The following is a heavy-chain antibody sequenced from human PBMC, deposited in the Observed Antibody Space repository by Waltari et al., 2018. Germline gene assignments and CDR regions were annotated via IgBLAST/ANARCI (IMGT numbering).Heavy chain of an antibody. CDR1: GGSFSGYY. J-gene: IGHJ6*02. D-gene: IGHD3-10*01. Sequence: QVQLQQWGAGLLKPSETLSLTCAVYGGSFSGYYWSWIRQPPGKGLEWIGEINHSGSTNYNPSLKCRVTISVDTSKNQFSLKLSYVTAADTAVYYCARGRVVRGVIIGYYYYGMDVWGQGTTVTVSS. V-gene: IGHV4-34*01. CDR2: INHSGST. CDR3: ARGRVVRGVIIGYYYYGMDV.